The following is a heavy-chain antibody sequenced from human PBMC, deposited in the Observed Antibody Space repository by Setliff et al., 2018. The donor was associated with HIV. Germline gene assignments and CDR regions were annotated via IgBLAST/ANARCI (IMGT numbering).Heavy chain of an antibody. D-gene: IGHD3-16*01. J-gene: IGHJ3*02. V-gene: IGHV4-38-2*01. Sequence: SETLSLTCAVSGYSITSDYYWGWIRQPPGKGLEWIGEISHGGSANYNPSLKSRVTISEDTSKNQFSLKLKSATAADTAVYYCARGRGPVGGDAIDIWGQGTMVTVSS. CDR1: GYSITSDYY. CDR2: ISHGGSA. CDR3: ARGRGPVGGDAIDI.